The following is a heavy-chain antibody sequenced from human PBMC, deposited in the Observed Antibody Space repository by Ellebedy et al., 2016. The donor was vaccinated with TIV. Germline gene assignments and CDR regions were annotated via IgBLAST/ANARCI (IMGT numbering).Heavy chain of an antibody. D-gene: IGHD3-10*02. CDR1: GGSFSNRSFY. CDR2: VSYSGTT. V-gene: IGHV4-39*01. J-gene: IGHJ4*02. Sequence: MPSETLSLTCSVSGGSFSNRSFYWGWIRQPPGKGLEWIGSVSYSGTTYYNPSLKSRVTISVDTSKNQFSLKLSSVTAADTAVYYCARHVKTMFDLYYFDYWGQGTLVTVSS. CDR3: ARHVKTMFDLYYFDY.